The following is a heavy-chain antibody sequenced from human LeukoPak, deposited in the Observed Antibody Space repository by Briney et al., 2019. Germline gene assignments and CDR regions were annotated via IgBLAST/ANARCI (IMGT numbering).Heavy chain of an antibody. V-gene: IGHV3-64D*06. CDR2: ISINGGST. Sequence: GGSLRLSCSASGFTFSSYAMHWVRQAPGKGLEYVSGISINGGSTDYADSVKGRFTICRDNSKNAVYLQMSSLRAEDTAVYYCVKESRVVRGVIMDAFDMWGQGTMVTVSS. CDR3: VKESRVVRGVIMDAFDM. J-gene: IGHJ3*02. CDR1: GFTFSSYA. D-gene: IGHD3-10*01.